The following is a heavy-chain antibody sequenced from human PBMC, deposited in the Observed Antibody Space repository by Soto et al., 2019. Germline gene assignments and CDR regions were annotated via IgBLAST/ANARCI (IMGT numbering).Heavy chain of an antibody. CDR3: ATFPEIHVGGYVGLLGYFDY. Sequence: GASVKVSCKVSGYTLTELSMHWVRQAPGKGLEWMGGFDPEDGETIYAQKFQGRVTMTEDTSTDTAYMELSSLRSEDTAVYYCATFPEIHVGGYVGLLGYFDYWGQGTLVTVSS. V-gene: IGHV1-24*01. J-gene: IGHJ4*02. D-gene: IGHD1-26*01. CDR2: FDPEDGET. CDR1: GYTLTELS.